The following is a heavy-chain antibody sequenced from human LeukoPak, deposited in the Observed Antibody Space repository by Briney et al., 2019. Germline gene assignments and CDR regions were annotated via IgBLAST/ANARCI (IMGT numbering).Heavy chain of an antibody. CDR3: AKGRIAFYYFDY. D-gene: IGHD3-3*02. J-gene: IGHJ4*02. CDR1: GFAFGSEA. CDR2: ISPGGGTT. Sequence: GGSLRLSCAVSGFAFGSEAMSWVRQSPARGLEWVASISPGGGTTYYADSVKGRFTISRDNSKNTLYMQVNSLRAEDTALYYCAKGRIAFYYFDYWGQGTLVTVSS. V-gene: IGHV3-23*01.